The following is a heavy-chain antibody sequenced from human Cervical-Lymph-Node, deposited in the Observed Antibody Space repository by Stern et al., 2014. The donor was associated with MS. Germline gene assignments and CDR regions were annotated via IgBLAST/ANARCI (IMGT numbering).Heavy chain of an antibody. CDR1: GYSFPIFW. J-gene: IGHJ6*02. D-gene: IGHD6-19*01. CDR3: VRLPSDYYGMDV. Sequence: EVQLLESGAEMKKPGDSLQISCKGSGYSFPIFWIGWVRQTPGKGLECMGIISPGDSETRYSPSFPGQVTISADKSSSTAYLQWSSLKASDTGIYYCVRLPSDYYGMDVWGQGTTVTVSS. CDR2: ISPGDSET. V-gene: IGHV5-51*01.